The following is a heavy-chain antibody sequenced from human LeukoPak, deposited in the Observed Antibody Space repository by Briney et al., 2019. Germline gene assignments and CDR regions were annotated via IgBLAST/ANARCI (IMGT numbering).Heavy chain of an antibody. D-gene: IGHD6-19*01. CDR2: INTISGIP. CDR1: GYTFSTHA. CDR3: ARGGAVARREDY. V-gene: IGHV7-4-1*02. Sequence: VASVKVSCKASGYTFSTHAVIWVRQAPGQGLEWMGWINTISGIPTYAQGFTGRFVFSVDSSVSTAYLQFTSLKAEDTAVYYCARGGAVARREDYWGQGTLVTVSS. J-gene: IGHJ4*02.